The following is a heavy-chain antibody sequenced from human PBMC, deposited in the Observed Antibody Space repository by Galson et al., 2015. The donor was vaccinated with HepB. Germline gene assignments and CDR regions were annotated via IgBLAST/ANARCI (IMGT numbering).Heavy chain of an antibody. D-gene: IGHD3-10*01. CDR1: GYTFTIYA. CDR2: INPDNGHT. Sequence: SVKVSCKVSGYTFTIYAIQWVRQAPGQSLEWVGWINPDNGHTRYSQKFEGRVTITSDTSARTAYMELSSLRSEDTAVYYCARVIGTGSDSWGQGTLVTVSS. CDR3: ARVIGTGSDS. J-gene: IGHJ4*02. V-gene: IGHV1-3*01.